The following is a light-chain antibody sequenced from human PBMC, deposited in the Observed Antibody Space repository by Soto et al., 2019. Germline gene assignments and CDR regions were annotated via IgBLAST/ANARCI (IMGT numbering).Light chain of an antibody. V-gene: IGKV3-11*01. CDR3: QQHTNWPLT. CDR2: DAS. J-gene: IGKJ4*01. CDR1: QSVSSN. Sequence: EIVLLQSPATLSLSPGERATLSCRASQSVSSNLAWYQQNPGQAPNLLIFDASKRATGIPARFSGSGSGTDFTLTISSLETEDFAVYYCQQHTNWPLTFGGGTKVDIK.